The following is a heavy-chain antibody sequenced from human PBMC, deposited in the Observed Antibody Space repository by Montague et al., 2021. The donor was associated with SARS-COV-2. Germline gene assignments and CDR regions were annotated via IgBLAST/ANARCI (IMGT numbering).Heavy chain of an antibody. CDR1: GFTFSSYE. Sequence: SLKLSCAASGFTFSSYEMNWVRQAPGKGLEWVSYISSSGSTIYXXXSXXXRFXISRDSAKNSLYLQMNSLRAEDTAIYFCARGGTYYDFWSGFRNFYYGMDVWGQGTTVTVSS. V-gene: IGHV3-48*03. CDR3: ARGGTYYDFWSGFRNFYYGMDV. J-gene: IGHJ6*02. D-gene: IGHD3-3*01. CDR2: ISSSGSTI.